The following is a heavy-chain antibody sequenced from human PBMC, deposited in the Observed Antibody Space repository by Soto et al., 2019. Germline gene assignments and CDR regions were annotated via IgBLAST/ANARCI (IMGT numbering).Heavy chain of an antibody. D-gene: IGHD5-12*01. Sequence: SVKVSCKASGFTSTSSAVQWVRQARRQRLEWIGWIVVGSGNTNYAQKFQERVTITRDMSTSTAYMELSSLRSEDTAVYYCAAEGLDGYNWDYWGQGTLVTVSS. J-gene: IGHJ4*02. V-gene: IGHV1-58*01. CDR3: AAEGLDGYNWDY. CDR2: IVVGSGNT. CDR1: GFTSTSSA.